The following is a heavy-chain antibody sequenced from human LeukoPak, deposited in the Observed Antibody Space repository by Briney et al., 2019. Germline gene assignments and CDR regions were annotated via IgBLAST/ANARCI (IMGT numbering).Heavy chain of an antibody. CDR2: IHTSGSI. D-gene: IGHD3-16*01. J-gene: IGHJ4*02. CDR1: GGSISGVY. CDR3: TRRRGGWGEGEFDF. V-gene: IGHV4-4*09. Sequence: PSETLSLTCTVSGGSISGVYWNWIRQPPRKGLEWVRYIHTSGSISFNPSLKSRLSFSIDTSKNQVSLRLSSVTATDTAVYYCTRRRGGWGEGEFDFWGQGIPVTVST.